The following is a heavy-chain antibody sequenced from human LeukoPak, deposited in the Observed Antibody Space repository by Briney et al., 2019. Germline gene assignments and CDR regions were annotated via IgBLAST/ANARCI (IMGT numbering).Heavy chain of an antibody. CDR3: ARLYCSGGSCYSGDAFDI. J-gene: IGHJ3*02. Sequence: GGSLRLSCAASGFTFDDYAMHWVRQAPGKGLEWVSGISWNSGSIGYADSVKGRFTISRDNAKNSLYLQMNSLRAEDTAVYYCARLYCSGGSCYSGDAFDIWGQGTMVTVSS. D-gene: IGHD2-15*01. CDR2: ISWNSGSI. V-gene: IGHV3-9*01. CDR1: GFTFDDYA.